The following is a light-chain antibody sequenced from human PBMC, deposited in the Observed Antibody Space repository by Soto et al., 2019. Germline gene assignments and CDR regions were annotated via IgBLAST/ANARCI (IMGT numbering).Light chain of an antibody. V-gene: IGKV1-33*01. J-gene: IGKJ2*01. CDR2: DGY. CDR3: QQYDNLPYT. Sequence: DIQMTQSPSSLSASVGDRVTITCQASQDISNYLNWYQQKPGKAPTLLIHDGYKLETGVPSRFSASGSGADFTFSISSLQPADIAKYYYQQYDNLPYTFGQCTKLELK. CDR1: QDISNY.